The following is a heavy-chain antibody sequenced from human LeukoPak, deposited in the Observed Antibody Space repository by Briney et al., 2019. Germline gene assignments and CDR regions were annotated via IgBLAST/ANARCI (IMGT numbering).Heavy chain of an antibody. CDR2: IYSGGST. CDR3: ARVRAYCGGDCYSGYYYYGMDV. CDR1: GITVSSNY. Sequence: GGSLRLSCAASGITVSSNYMSWVRQAPGKGLEWVSVIYSGGSTYYADSVKGRFTISRDNSKNTLYLQMNSLRAEDTAVYYCARVRAYCGGDCYSGYYYYGMDVWGQGTTVTVSS. V-gene: IGHV3-53*01. J-gene: IGHJ6*02. D-gene: IGHD2-21*02.